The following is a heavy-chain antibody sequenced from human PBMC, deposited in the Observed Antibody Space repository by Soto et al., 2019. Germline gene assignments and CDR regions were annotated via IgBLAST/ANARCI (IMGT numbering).Heavy chain of an antibody. Sequence: GGSLKLSCAASGFTVSSNYMSWVRQAPGKGLEWVSVIYSGGSTYYADSVKGRFTISRENSKNTLYLQMNSLRAEDTAVYYCASPSRLFDAFDIWGQGTMVTVSS. V-gene: IGHV3-53*01. CDR1: GFTVSSNY. J-gene: IGHJ3*02. CDR3: ASPSRLFDAFDI. CDR2: IYSGGST.